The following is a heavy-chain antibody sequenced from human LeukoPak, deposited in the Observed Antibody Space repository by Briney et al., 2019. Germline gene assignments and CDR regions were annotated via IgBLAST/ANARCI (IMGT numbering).Heavy chain of an antibody. CDR2: ISSGGDIM. D-gene: IGHD2/OR15-2a*01. J-gene: IGHJ1*01. V-gene: IGHV3-11*01. Sequence: GGSLRLSCAASGLRFSNYYVSWISQAPGEWLQWVSYISSGGDIMHYADSVKGRFTSSRDNAKNSGYLEMNSLGAEDTAVYYCATNLIGAGEYFQQWGQGTLVTVSS. CDR1: GLRFSNYY. CDR3: ATNLIGAGEYFQQ.